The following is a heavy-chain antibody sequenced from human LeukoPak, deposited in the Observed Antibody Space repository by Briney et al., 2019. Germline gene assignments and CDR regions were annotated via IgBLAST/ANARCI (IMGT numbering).Heavy chain of an antibody. D-gene: IGHD2-8*01. J-gene: IGHJ3*02. Sequence: ASVKVSCKASGYTFTSYGISWVRQAPGQGLEWMGWISAYNGNTNYAQKLQGRVTMTTDISTSTAYMELRSLRSDDTAVYYCARSLKKESNDAFDIWGQGTMVTVSS. CDR1: GYTFTSYG. CDR2: ISAYNGNT. V-gene: IGHV1-18*01. CDR3: ARSLKKESNDAFDI.